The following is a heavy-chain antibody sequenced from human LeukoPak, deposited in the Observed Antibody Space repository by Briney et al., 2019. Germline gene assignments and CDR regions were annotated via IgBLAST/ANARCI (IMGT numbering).Heavy chain of an antibody. Sequence: PSEAPSLTCAVYGGSFSGYYWSWIRQPPGKGLEWIGEINHSGSTNYNPSLKSRVTISVDTSKNQFSLKLSSVTAADTAVYYCARVLPFLEWLPPPDVWGKGTTVTVSS. V-gene: IGHV4-34*01. CDR2: INHSGST. CDR1: GGSFSGYY. D-gene: IGHD3-3*01. J-gene: IGHJ6*04. CDR3: ARVLPFLEWLPPPDV.